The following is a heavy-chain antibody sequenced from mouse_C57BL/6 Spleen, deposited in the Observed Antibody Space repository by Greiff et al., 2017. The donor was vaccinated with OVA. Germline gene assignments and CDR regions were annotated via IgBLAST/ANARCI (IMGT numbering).Heavy chain of an antibody. CDR3: ARDSTTEGFDY. V-gene: IGHV5-4*01. CDR2: ISDGGSYT. CDR1: GFTFSSYA. D-gene: IGHD1-1*01. J-gene: IGHJ2*01. Sequence: VQLKESGGGLVKPGGSLKLSCAASGFTFSSYAMSWVRQTPEKRLEWVATISDGGSYTYYPDNVKGRFTISRDNAKNNLYLQMSHLKSEDTAMYYCARDSTTEGFDYWGQGTTLTVSS.